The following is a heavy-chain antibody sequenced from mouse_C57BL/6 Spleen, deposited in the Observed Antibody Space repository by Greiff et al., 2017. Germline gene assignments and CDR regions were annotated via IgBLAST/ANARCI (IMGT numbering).Heavy chain of an antibody. J-gene: IGHJ4*01. V-gene: IGHV1-18*01. Sequence: EVKLMESGPELVKPGASVKIPCKASGYTFTGYNMDWVKQSHGKSLEWIGDINPNNGGTIYNQKFKGKATLTVDKSSSTAYMELRSLTSEDTAVYYCARHYGFSYYAMDYWGQGTSVTVSS. CDR3: ARHYGFSYYAMDY. D-gene: IGHD1-1*02. CDR1: GYTFTGYN. CDR2: INPNNGGT.